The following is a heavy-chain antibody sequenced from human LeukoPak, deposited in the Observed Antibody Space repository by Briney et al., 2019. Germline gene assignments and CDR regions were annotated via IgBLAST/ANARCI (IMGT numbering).Heavy chain of an antibody. CDR3: ARDQRWRFLEWLFGPNYFDY. D-gene: IGHD3-3*01. J-gene: IGHJ4*02. V-gene: IGHV3-30*02. CDR1: GFTFSSYS. Sequence: GGSLRLSCAASGFTFSSYSMNWVRQVPGKGLEWVAFIRYDGSNKYYADSVKGRFTISRDNSKNTPYLQMNSLRAEDTAVYYCARDQRWRFLEWLFGPNYFDYWGQGTLVTVSS. CDR2: IRYDGSNK.